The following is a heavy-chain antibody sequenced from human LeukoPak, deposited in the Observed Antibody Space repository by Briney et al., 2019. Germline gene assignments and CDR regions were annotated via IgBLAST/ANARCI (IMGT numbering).Heavy chain of an antibody. V-gene: IGHV3-48*03. CDR3: ARGPAAIFPYNWFDP. CDR1: GFTFSSYE. CDR2: ISSSGSTI. Sequence: GGSLRLSCAASGFTFSSYEMNWVRQAPGKGLEWVPYISSSGSTIYYADSVKGRFTISRDNAKNSLYLQMNSLRAEDTAVYYCARGPAAIFPYNWFDPWGQGTLVTVSS. D-gene: IGHD2-2*02. J-gene: IGHJ5*02.